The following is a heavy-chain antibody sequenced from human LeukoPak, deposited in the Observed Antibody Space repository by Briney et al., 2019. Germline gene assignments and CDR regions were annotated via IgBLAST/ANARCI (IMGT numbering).Heavy chain of an antibody. J-gene: IGHJ4*02. CDR3: ARQNGYNTYYYDSSGYYRD. Sequence: PSETLSLTCAVYGGSVSGYYWSWIRQPPGKGLEWIGEINQSGSTNYNPSLKSRVTISVDTSKNQFSLKLSSVTAADTAVYYCARQNGYNTYYYDSSGYYRDWGQGTLVTVSS. CDR1: GGSVSGYY. D-gene: IGHD3-22*01. V-gene: IGHV4-34*01. CDR2: INQSGST.